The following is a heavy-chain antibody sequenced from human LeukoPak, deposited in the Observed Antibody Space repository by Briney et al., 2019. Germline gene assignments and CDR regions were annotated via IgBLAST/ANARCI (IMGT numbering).Heavy chain of an antibody. CDR3: ATSWGPDTSAFRWGRDGMDV. V-gene: IGHV3-23*01. CDR1: GLTFNNYA. D-gene: IGHD3-16*01. J-gene: IGHJ6*02. CDR2: ISKSGDHT. Sequence: GGSLRLSCAVSGLTFNNYAMSWVRQAPGKGLEWVSAISKSGDHTYYAASAKGRFTIYRDNSKNTQYLQMNSLRAEDTAVYYCATSWGPDTSAFRWGRDGMDVWGQGTTVIVSS.